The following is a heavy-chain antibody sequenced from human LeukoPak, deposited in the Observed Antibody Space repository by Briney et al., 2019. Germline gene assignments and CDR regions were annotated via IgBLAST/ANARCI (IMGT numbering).Heavy chain of an antibody. V-gene: IGHV1-69*05. J-gene: IGHJ3*02. CDR2: IIPIFGTA. CDR1: GGTFSSYA. D-gene: IGHD5-18*01. CDR3: ARPRGYSYGYDAFDI. Sequence: GASVKVSCKASGGTFSSYAISWVRQAPGQGLEWMGGIIPIFGTANYAQKFQGRVTITTDESTSTAYMELSSLRSEDTAVYYCARPRGYSYGYDAFDIWGQGTMVTVSS.